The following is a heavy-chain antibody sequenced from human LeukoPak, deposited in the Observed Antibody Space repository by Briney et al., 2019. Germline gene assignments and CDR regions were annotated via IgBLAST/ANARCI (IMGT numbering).Heavy chain of an antibody. D-gene: IGHD4-17*01. CDR1: GGSISSSSYY. Sequence: SETLSLTCTVSGGSISSSSYYWSWIRQPAGKGLEWIGRIYTSGSTNYNPSLKSRVTMSVDTSKNQFSLKLSSVTAADTAVYYCARGVTTDYWGQGTLVTVSS. CDR3: ARGVTTDY. CDR2: IYTSGST. J-gene: IGHJ4*02. V-gene: IGHV4-61*02.